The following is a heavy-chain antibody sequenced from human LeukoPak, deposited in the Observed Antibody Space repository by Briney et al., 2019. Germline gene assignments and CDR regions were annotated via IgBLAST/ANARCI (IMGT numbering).Heavy chain of an antibody. Sequence: PGGSLRLSCAASGFTFSSYWMSWVRQAPGKGLEWVANIKQDGSEEYYVDSVKGGFTISRDNAKNSLYLQMNSLRAEDTAVYYCARDRGYYDYVWGSYRQGDAFDIWGQGTMVTVSS. V-gene: IGHV3-7*01. D-gene: IGHD3-16*02. CDR2: IKQDGSEE. CDR1: GFTFSSYW. CDR3: ARDRGYYDYVWGSYRQGDAFDI. J-gene: IGHJ3*02.